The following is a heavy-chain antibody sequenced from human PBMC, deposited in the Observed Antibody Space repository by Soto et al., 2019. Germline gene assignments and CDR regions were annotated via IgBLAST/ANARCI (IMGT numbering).Heavy chain of an antibody. D-gene: IGHD3-3*01. J-gene: IGHJ5*02. CDR2: IYWNDDK. V-gene: IGHV2-5*01. CDR1: GFSLSTSGVG. CDR3: AHRPGFGVVGGFYNWFDP. Sequence: QITLKESGPTLVKPTQTLTLTCTFSGFSLSTSGVGVGWIRQPPGKALEWLALIYWNDDKRYSPSLKSRLTITKDTSKNQVVLTMTNMDPVDTATYYCAHRPGFGVVGGFYNWFDPWGQGTLVTVSS.